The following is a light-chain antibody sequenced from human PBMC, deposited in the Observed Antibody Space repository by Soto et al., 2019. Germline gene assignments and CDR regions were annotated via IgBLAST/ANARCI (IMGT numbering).Light chain of an antibody. Sequence: DIQMTQSPSTLSASVGDRITITCRASQRISGWLAWYQQKPGKAPKLLIYDASTLEDGVSSRSSGSESGTEYTINISSLQADDFADDYCRQSKSLLLSFGEVNKV. CDR2: DAS. CDR1: QRISGW. CDR3: RQSKSLLLS. J-gene: IGKJ4*01. V-gene: IGKV1-5*01.